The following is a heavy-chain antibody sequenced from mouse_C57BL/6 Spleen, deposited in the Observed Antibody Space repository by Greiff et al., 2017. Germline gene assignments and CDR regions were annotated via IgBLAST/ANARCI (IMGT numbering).Heavy chain of an antibody. J-gene: IGHJ2*01. CDR3: ARGGLITTVFYFYY. CDR2: IYPRSGKT. Sequence: QVQLQQSGAELARPGASVKLSCKASGYTFPSYGISWVKQRTGQGLEWIGEIYPRSGKTYYNENFKGKAILTADKSSSTAYMELRSLTSEESAVYFCARGGLITTVFYFYYWGQCTTVAVSA. V-gene: IGHV1-81*01. CDR1: GYTFPSYG. D-gene: IGHD1-1*01.